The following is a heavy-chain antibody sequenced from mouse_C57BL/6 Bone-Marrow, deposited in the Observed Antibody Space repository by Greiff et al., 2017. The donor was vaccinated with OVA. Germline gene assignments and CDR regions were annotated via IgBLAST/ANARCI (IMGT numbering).Heavy chain of an antibody. Sequence: VQLQQPGAELVMPGASVKLSCKASGYTFTSYWMHWVKQRPGQGLEWIGEIDPSDSYTNYNQTYKGKSTLTVDKSSSTSYMQLSSLTSEDSAVFLCGLYAALFDCWGGGSTL. CDR1: GYTFTSYW. CDR2: IDPSDSYT. D-gene: IGHD1-1*01. J-gene: IGHJ2*01. V-gene: IGHV1-69*01. CDR3: GLYAALFDC.